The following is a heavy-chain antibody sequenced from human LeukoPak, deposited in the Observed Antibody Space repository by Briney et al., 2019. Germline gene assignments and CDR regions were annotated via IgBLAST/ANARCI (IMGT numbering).Heavy chain of an antibody. D-gene: IGHD1-26*01. Sequence: PGGSLRLSCAASGFTVNSNDMSWVRQAPGKGLEWVSVIDSGGRTFYADSVKGRFTISRDNSKNTLDLRMNSLRVEDTAVYYCAKEEARWEWFDPWGQGTLVTVSS. CDR2: IDSGGRT. CDR1: GFTVNSND. CDR3: AKEEARWEWFDP. J-gene: IGHJ5*02. V-gene: IGHV3-66*01.